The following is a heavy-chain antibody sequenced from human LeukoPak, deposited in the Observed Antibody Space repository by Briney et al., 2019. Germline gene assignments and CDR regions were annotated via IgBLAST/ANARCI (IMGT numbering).Heavy chain of an antibody. J-gene: IGHJ4*02. V-gene: IGHV3-20*04. CDR3: ARELERRRGRGPFDY. D-gene: IGHD1-1*01. CDR1: GFTFDDYG. CDR2: INWNGGST. Sequence: GGSLRLSCAASGFTFDDYGMSWVRQAPGKGLEWVSGINWNGGSTGYADSVKGRFTISRDNAKNSLYLQMNSLRAEDTALYYCARELERRRGRGPFDYWGQGTLVTVSS.